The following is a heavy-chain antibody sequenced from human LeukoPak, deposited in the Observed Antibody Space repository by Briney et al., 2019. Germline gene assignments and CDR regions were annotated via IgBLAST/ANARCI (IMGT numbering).Heavy chain of an antibody. CDR3: ARDSEQWLVTDY. CDR2: IHPSGST. Sequence: PSETLSLTCAVYGGSFSGHYWSWTRQPPGKGLEWIGEIHPSGSTSYNPSLKSRVTISVDTSKNQLSLKLSSVTAADTAVYYCARDSEQWLVTDYWGQGTLVTVSS. J-gene: IGHJ4*02. V-gene: IGHV4-34*01. D-gene: IGHD6-19*01. CDR1: GGSFSGHY.